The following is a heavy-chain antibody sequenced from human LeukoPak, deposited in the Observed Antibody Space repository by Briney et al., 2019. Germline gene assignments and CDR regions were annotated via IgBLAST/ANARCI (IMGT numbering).Heavy chain of an antibody. CDR1: GGSISSGGYS. V-gene: IGHV4-30-4*07. J-gene: IGHJ5*02. Sequence: SETLSLTCAVSGGSISSGGYSWSWIRQPPGKGLEWIVYIYYSGSTYYNPSLKSRVTISVDTSKNQFSLKLSSVTAADTAVYYCARHVVVVAAIYDWFDPWGQGTLVTVSS. CDR2: IYYSGST. CDR3: ARHVVVVAAIYDWFDP. D-gene: IGHD2-15*01.